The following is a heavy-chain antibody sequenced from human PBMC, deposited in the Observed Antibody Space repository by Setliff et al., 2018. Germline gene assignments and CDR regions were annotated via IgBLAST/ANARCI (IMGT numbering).Heavy chain of an antibody. CDR1: GFNLHVYT. CDR2: ISSNSNYI. CDR3: ARGSLSGTTYPSDY. J-gene: IGHJ4*02. V-gene: IGHV3-21*01. Sequence: GGSLRLSCVASGFNLHVYTMEWVRQAPGKGLDWVSSISSNSNYIYTADSLKGRLTVSRDNAKNSLYLQLDSLTADDTAVSYCARGSLSGTTYPSDYWGQGTLVTVSS. D-gene: IGHD1-7*01.